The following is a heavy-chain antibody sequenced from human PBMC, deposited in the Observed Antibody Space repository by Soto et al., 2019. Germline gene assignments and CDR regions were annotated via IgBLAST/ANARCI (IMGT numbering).Heavy chain of an antibody. CDR3: AREYSYGQGNFDY. D-gene: IGHD5-18*01. Sequence: PSETQSLTCAVYGGSFSGYYGSWIRQPPGKGLEWIGEINHSGSTNYNPSLKSRVTISVDTSKNQFSLKLSSVTAADTAVYYCAREYSYGQGNFDYWGQGTLVTVSS. CDR2: INHSGST. CDR1: GGSFSGYY. V-gene: IGHV4-34*01. J-gene: IGHJ4*02.